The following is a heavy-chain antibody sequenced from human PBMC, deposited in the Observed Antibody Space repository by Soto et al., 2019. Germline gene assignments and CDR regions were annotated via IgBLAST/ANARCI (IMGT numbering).Heavy chain of an antibody. D-gene: IGHD3-3*01. CDR1: GYTFTSYD. Sequence: QVQLVQSGAEVKKPGASVKVSCKASGYTFTSYDINWVRQATGQGLEWMGWMNPNSGNTGYAQKFQGRATMTRITTISKAYMELSSLRSEDMAVYYCAGDIPECECGRGYYGERYYYSIDVWGQGTTVTVSS. J-gene: IGHJ6*03. CDR2: MNPNSGNT. CDR3: AGDIPECECGRGYYGERYYYSIDV. V-gene: IGHV1-8*01.